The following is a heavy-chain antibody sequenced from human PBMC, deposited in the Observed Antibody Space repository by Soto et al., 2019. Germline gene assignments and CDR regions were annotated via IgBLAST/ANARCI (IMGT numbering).Heavy chain of an antibody. CDR3: EGGKTEPLGPSFFDY. CDR2: ISYSGST. J-gene: IGHJ4*02. Sequence: TLSLTCTVSSGSISRSSYYWGWIRQPPGKGLEWIGSISYSGSTNYNPSLKSRVTISIDTSKNQFSLKLSSVTAADTAVYYCEGGKTEPLGPSFFDYGGQGTLVTASS. V-gene: IGHV4-39*01. D-gene: IGHD2-15*01. CDR1: SGSISRSSYY.